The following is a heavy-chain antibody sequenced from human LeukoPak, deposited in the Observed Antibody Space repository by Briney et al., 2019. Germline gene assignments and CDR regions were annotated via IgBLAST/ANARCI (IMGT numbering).Heavy chain of an antibody. CDR2: INPSGGST. CDR3: ARAPSGGYGDY. Sequence: GASVKVSCKASGYTFTSYYMHWVRQAPGQGLEWMGMINPSGGSTSYAQKFQGRVTMTRDTSTSTVYMELSSLRSEDTAVYYCARAPSGGYGDYWGQGTLVTVSS. D-gene: IGHD5-12*01. CDR1: GYTFTSYY. J-gene: IGHJ4*02. V-gene: IGHV1-46*01.